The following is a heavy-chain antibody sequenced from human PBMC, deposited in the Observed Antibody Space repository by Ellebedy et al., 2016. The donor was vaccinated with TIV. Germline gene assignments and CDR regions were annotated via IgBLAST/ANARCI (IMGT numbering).Heavy chain of an antibody. Sequence: AASVKVSCKVSGYTLTELSMHWVRQAPGKGLEWMGRFDPEDGETIYAQNFRGRVTMTEDTSTDTAYMELSSLRSQDTAVYYCARQKNFDWPMEWGQGTLVTVSS. CDR2: FDPEDGET. CDR3: ARQKNFDWPME. V-gene: IGHV1-24*01. CDR1: GYTLTELS. J-gene: IGHJ4*02. D-gene: IGHD3-9*01.